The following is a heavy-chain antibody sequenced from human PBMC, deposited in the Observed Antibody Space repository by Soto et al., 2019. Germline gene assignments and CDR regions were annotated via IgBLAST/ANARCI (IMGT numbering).Heavy chain of an antibody. CDR3: ARGPSGDKVHY. D-gene: IGHD7-27*01. CDR1: GGSISSGDYY. Sequence: SETLSLTCSVSGGSISSGDYYWNWIRQPPGKGLEWIGHIFDSGTTYTNPSLRSQVAISLDTSKNHFSLTLSSVTAADTAVYYCARGPSGDKVHYWGQGALVTVSS. J-gene: IGHJ4*02. CDR2: IFDSGTT. V-gene: IGHV4-30-4*01.